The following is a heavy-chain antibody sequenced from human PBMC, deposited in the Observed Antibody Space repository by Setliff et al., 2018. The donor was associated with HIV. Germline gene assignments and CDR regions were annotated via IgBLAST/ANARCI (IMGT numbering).Heavy chain of an antibody. CDR1: GFNFSIYW. CDR2: IKQDGSEK. J-gene: IGHJ6*02. Sequence: EGSLRLSCAASGFNFSIYWMSWVRQAPGRGLEWVANIKQDGSEKYYVDSVKGRFTISRDNAKNSLYLQMNSLRAEDTAVYYCARGVRDSSGWRPVYGMDVWGPGTTVTVTS. V-gene: IGHV3-7*01. CDR3: ARGVRDSSGWRPVYGMDV. D-gene: IGHD6-19*01.